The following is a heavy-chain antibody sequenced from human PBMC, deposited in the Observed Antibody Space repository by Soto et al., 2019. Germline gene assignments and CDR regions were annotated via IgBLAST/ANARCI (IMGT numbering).Heavy chain of an antibody. Sequence: QVQLQESGPGLVKPSGTLSLTCAVSGGSISTSNWWSWVRQPPGKGLEWIGEVYRTGSTNYNPSRESRVIVSVDKYKNQFSLKLTSVTAADTAVYYCARARATIAAAAIFDCWGQGTLVTVSS. J-gene: IGHJ4*02. CDR2: VYRTGST. CDR1: GGSISTSNW. V-gene: IGHV4-4*02. CDR3: ARARATIAAAAIFDC. D-gene: IGHD6-13*01.